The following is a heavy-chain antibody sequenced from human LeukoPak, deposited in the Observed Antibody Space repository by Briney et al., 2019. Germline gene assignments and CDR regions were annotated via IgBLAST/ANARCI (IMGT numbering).Heavy chain of an antibody. CDR2: INPNSGGT. V-gene: IGHV1-2*02. CDR3: ARGVYGSSEYFQH. Sequence: ASAKVSCKPSGYTFSAYYIHWVRQAPRQGVERMGWINPNSGGTNYAQEFQGRVTMTRDTSISTAYMELSRLRSDDTAVYYCARGVYGSSEYFQHWGQGTLVTVPS. CDR1: GYTFSAYY. D-gene: IGHD6-6*01. J-gene: IGHJ1*01.